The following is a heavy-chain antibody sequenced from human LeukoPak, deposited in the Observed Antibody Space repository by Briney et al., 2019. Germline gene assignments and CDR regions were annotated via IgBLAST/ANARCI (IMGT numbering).Heavy chain of an antibody. CDR1: GGSTSSHF. D-gene: IGHD3-16*01. J-gene: IGHJ3*01. CDR2: VYNSGST. V-gene: IGHV4-59*08. CDR3: ARDDYGVFDAFDV. Sequence: SDTLSLTCTVSGGSTSSHFWTWIRLPPWKGLEWLGYVYNSGSTNYNPSLQSRVTMTLDASKNQFYLRLTCVTAADTAVYFCARDDYGVFDAFDVWGQGTVVTVSS.